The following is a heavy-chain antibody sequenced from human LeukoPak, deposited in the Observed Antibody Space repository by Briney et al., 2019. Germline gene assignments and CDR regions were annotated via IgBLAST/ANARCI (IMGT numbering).Heavy chain of an antibody. V-gene: IGHV1-69*13. Sequence: GASVKVSCKASGYNFTSYDINWVRQAPGQGLEWMGGIIPIFGTANYAQKFQGRVTITADESTSTAYMELSSLRSEDTAVYYCARDNGYWCFDYWGQGTLVTVSS. J-gene: IGHJ4*02. CDR1: GYNFTSYD. CDR3: ARDNGYWCFDY. D-gene: IGHD2-15*01. CDR2: IIPIFGTA.